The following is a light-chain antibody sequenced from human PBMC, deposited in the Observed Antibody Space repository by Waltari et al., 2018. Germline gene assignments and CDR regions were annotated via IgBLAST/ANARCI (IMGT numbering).Light chain of an antibody. CDR3: QETYTTLFT. V-gene: IGKV1-39*01. CDR2: AAS. CDR1: QTIRND. Sequence: TCRASQTIRNDVKWYQQRPGKAPKLLISAASSLQSGVPSRFSGSGSGTDFALTISSLQPEDFASYHCQETYTTLFTFGPGTKVEIK. J-gene: IGKJ3*01.